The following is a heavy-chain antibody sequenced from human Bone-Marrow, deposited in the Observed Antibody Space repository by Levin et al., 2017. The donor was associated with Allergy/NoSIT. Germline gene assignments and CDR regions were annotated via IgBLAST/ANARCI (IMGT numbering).Heavy chain of an antibody. Sequence: GGSLRLSCAASGFRFSDRGMHWIRQAPGKGLEWVGIIWYDGTNKYYADSVRGRFTISRDNSKNTLYLQMNSLIVEDTAVYYCASDLDTSELVDSWGQGTLVTVAS. CDR3: ASDLDTSELVDS. V-gene: IGHV3-33*01. CDR2: IWYDGTNK. J-gene: IGHJ4*02. CDR1: GFRFSDRG. D-gene: IGHD3-22*01.